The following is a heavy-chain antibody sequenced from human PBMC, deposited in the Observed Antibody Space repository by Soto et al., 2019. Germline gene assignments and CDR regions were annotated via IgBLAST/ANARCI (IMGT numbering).Heavy chain of an antibody. CDR1: GFTFSNYG. D-gene: IGHD3-10*01. J-gene: IGHJ4*02. CDR2: ISSSGSTI. V-gene: IGHV3-48*01. Sequence: PGGSLRLSCAASGFTFSNYGMHWVRQTPGKGLEWVSYISSSGSTIYYADSVKGRFTISRDNSKNTLCLQMNSLRAEDTAVYYCAKDLRGMVRGVIDYWGQGTLVTVSS. CDR3: AKDLRGMVRGVIDY.